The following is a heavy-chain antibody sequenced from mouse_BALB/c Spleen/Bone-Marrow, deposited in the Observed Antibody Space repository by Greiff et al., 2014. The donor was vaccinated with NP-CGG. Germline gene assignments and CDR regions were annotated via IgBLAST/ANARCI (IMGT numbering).Heavy chain of an antibody. Sequence: VQLQQSGPGLVAPSQSLSMTCTVSGFSLTTYDISWIRQPPGKGLEWLGVIWTGGGTNYNSAFMPRLTISKDNSKSQVFLKMNSLQTDDTAIYYCVRGYYYGSSPFDYWGQGTTLTVSS. CDR2: IWTGGGT. V-gene: IGHV2-9-2*01. CDR3: VRGYYYGSSPFDY. CDR1: GFSLTTYD. D-gene: IGHD1-1*01. J-gene: IGHJ2*01.